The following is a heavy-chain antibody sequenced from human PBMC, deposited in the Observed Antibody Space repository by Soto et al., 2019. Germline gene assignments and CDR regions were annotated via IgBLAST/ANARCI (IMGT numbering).Heavy chain of an antibody. CDR2: ISGSGGST. D-gene: IGHD3-3*01. V-gene: IGHV3-23*01. CDR1: GWTVSSYA. Sequence: PGGSLRLSGAASGWTVSSYAMSWVRQAPGKGLEWVSAISGSGGSTYYADSVKGRFTISRDNSKNTLYLQMNSLRAEDTAVYYCAKAPSSRITIFGVVTGDVWGQGTTVTVSS. CDR3: AKAPSSRITIFGVVTGDV. J-gene: IGHJ6*02.